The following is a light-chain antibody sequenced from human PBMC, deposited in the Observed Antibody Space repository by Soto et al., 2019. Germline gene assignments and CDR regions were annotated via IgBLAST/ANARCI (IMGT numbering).Light chain of an antibody. V-gene: IGKV3-15*01. CDR2: GAS. Sequence: EIVMTQSPATLSVSPGERATLSCRASQSVSSNLAWYQQKPGQAPTLLIYGASARATGIPARFGGSGSGTEFTLTISSLQSEDFAVYYCQHYNNWPFTFGQGTKLEIK. J-gene: IGKJ2*01. CDR1: QSVSSN. CDR3: QHYNNWPFT.